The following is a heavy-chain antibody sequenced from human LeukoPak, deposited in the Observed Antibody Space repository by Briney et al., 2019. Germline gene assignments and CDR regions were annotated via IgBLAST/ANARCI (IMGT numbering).Heavy chain of an antibody. D-gene: IGHD3-10*01. V-gene: IGHV3-21*01. Sequence: PGGSLRLSCAASGFTFSSYSMNWVRQAPGKGLEWVSSISSSSSYIYYADSVKGRFPISRDNAKNSLYLQMNSLRAEDTAVYYCARDMVRGVIIDRYYYYYGMDVWGQGTTVTVSS. J-gene: IGHJ6*02. CDR3: ARDMVRGVIIDRYYYYYGMDV. CDR2: ISSSSSYI. CDR1: GFTFSSYS.